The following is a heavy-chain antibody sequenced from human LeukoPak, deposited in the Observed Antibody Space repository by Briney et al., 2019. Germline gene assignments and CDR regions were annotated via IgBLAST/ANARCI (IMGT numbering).Heavy chain of an antibody. CDR1: GYTFTDYY. CDR3: AVNQVDGTGIFDP. V-gene: IGHV1-2*02. Sequence: ASVKVSCKASGYTFTDYYIHWVRQAPGQGLEWMGWINPDIGATNYAQKFQGRVTMTRDTSIVTAYMELGRLGSDDMAVYYCAVNQVDGTGIFDPWGQGTLVTVSS. D-gene: IGHD1-14*01. CDR2: INPDIGAT. J-gene: IGHJ5*02.